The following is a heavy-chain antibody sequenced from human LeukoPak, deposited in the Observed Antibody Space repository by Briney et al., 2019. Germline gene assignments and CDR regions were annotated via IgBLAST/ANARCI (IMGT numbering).Heavy chain of an antibody. J-gene: IGHJ4*02. V-gene: IGHV4-39*07. D-gene: IGHD4-17*01. CDR2: IYSNGNT. CDR1: GGSISSSGNY. Sequence: SETLSLTCSVSGGSISSSGNYWGWIRQSPGKGLDWIDSIYSNGNTYYNPSVKSRVTISVDTSKNQFSLKLTSVTAAETAVYYCAGSATVTTGYFDYWGQGALVTVSS. CDR3: AGSATVTTGYFDY.